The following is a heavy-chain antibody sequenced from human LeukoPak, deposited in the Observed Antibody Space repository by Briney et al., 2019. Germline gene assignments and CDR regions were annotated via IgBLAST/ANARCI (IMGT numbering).Heavy chain of an antibody. D-gene: IGHD3-10*01. V-gene: IGHV3-23*01. Sequence: GGSLRLSCAASGFDFSTYSIDWVRQAPGKGLEWVSALSGSGDSTYYADSVKGRFTISRDNSKNTLYLQMNSPRAEDTAVYYCAKGPVRGVIPYYWGQGTLVTVSS. J-gene: IGHJ4*02. CDR3: AKGPVRGVIPYY. CDR1: GFDFSTYS. CDR2: LSGSGDST.